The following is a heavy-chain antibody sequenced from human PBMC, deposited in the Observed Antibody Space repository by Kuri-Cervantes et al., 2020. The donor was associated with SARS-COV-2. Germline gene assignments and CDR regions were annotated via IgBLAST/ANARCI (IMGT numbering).Heavy chain of an antibody. J-gene: IGHJ4*02. D-gene: IGHD6-6*01. CDR2: ISSSSSTI. Sequence: GESLKISCAASGFTFSSYSMNWVRQAPGKGLEWVSYISSSSSTIYYADSVRGRFTISRDNAKNSLYLQMNSLRAEDTAVYYCARGMGRYSSSFGYWGQGTLVTVSS. CDR3: ARGMGRYSSSFGY. CDR1: GFTFSSYS. V-gene: IGHV3-48*01.